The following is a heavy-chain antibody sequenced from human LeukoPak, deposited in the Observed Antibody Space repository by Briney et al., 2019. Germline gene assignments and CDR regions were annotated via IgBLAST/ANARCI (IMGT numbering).Heavy chain of an antibody. CDR2: LNPNSGNT. V-gene: IGHV1-8*01. Sequence: ASVKVSCKASGYTFTSYDINWVRQATGQGLEWMGWLNPNSGNTGYAQKFQGRVTITRNTSISTAYMELSSLRSEDTAVYYCARTYYYDSSGYYYWGQGTLVTVSS. D-gene: IGHD3-22*01. CDR1: GYTFTSYD. CDR3: ARTYYYDSSGYYY. J-gene: IGHJ4*02.